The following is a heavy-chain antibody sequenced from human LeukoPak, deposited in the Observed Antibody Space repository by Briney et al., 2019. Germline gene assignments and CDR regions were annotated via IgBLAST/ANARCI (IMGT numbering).Heavy chain of an antibody. V-gene: IGHV1-2*02. CDR3: ARDIQRSSDFDY. Sequence: ASVKVSCKASGYTFTGYYMHWVRQAPGQGLEWMGWINPNSSGTNYAQKFQGRATMTRDTSISTAYMELSSLKSDDTAIYYCARDIQRSSDFDYWGQGTLVTVSS. CDR1: GYTFTGYY. D-gene: IGHD1-26*01. J-gene: IGHJ4*02. CDR2: INPNSSGT.